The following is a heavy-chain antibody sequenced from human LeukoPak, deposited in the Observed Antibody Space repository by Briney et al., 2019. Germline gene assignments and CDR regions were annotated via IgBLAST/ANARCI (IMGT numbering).Heavy chain of an antibody. V-gene: IGHV3-7*01. CDR2: IKHDGSEK. CDR3: ATDRGWRTSGYYLYYFEY. CDR1: GFTFSSYT. Sequence: GGSLRLSCAASGFTFSSYTMSWVRQAPGKGPEWVASIKHDGSEKYYVDSVRGRFTISRDNTKNLLYLQMSSLRAEDTAVYYCATDRGWRTSGYYLYYFEYWGQGTLVTFSS. D-gene: IGHD3-3*01. J-gene: IGHJ4*02.